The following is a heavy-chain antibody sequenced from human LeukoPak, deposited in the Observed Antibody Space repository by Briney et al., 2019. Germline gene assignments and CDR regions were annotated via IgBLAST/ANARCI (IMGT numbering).Heavy chain of an antibody. D-gene: IGHD3-3*01. J-gene: IGHJ6*02. CDR1: ALTFVVYA. V-gene: IGHV3-33*01. CDR3: ARRAEFWGAQPDYYHSLDV. CDR2: VWSDGNNK. Sequence: GGSLRLSCAAVALTFVVYATRSVRQTPGKGLEWVAVVWSDGNNKHYADSVKGRFTISRDNSKNTVYLQMNSLRAEDTALYYCARRAEFWGAQPDYYHSLDVWGQGTTVTVSS.